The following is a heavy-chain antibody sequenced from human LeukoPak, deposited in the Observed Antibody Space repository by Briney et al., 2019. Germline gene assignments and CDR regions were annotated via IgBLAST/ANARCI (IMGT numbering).Heavy chain of an antibody. CDR2: VSNGGST. D-gene: IGHD5-24*01. CDR3: ARGGYNFDP. Sequence: SATLSLTCPVAGGSISTYYWSWIRQPPGKGLEWLWYVSNGGSTKYNPSLKSRVTISVDTSKNQFSLNLSSVAAADTDVYYCARGGYNFDPWGQGTLVTVSS. V-gene: IGHV4-59*01. J-gene: IGHJ5*02. CDR1: GGSISTYY.